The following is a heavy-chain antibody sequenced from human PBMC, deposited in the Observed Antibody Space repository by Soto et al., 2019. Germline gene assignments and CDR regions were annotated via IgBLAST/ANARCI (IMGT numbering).Heavy chain of an antibody. CDR1: GFTFSSYW. J-gene: IGHJ3*02. CDR2: IKQDGSEK. CDR3: ASPIVLMVYASDAFDI. D-gene: IGHD2-8*01. Sequence: GGSLRLSCAASGFTFSSYWMSWVRQAPGKGLEWVANIKQDGSEKYYVDSVKGRFTISRDNAKNSLYLQMNSLRADDTAVYYCASPIVLMVYASDAFDIWGQGTMVTVSS. V-gene: IGHV3-7*01.